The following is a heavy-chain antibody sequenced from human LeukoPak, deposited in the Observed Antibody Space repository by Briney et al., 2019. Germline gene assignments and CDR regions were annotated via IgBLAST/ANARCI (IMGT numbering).Heavy chain of an antibody. V-gene: IGHV6-1*01. CDR2: TYYRSKWYN. Sequence: SQTLSLTCAISGDSVSSNSAAWNWIRQSPSRGLEWLGRTYYRSKWYNDYAVSVKSRITINPDTSKNQFSLHLNSVTPEDTAVYYCARGKWELLSHYWCFDLWGRGTLSLSPQ. J-gene: IGHJ2*01. CDR1: GDSVSSNSAA. D-gene: IGHD1-26*01. CDR3: ARGKWELLSHYWCFDL.